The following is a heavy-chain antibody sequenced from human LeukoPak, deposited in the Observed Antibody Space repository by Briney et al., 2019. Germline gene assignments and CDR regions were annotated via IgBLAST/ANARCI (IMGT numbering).Heavy chain of an antibody. CDR3: ARDAGGDYFDY. Sequence: SVKVSCKASGGTFTSYAISWVRQAPGQGLEWMGGIIPIFGTANYAQKFQGRVTITADESTSTVYMELSSLRSEDTAVYYCARDAGGDYFDYWGQGTLVTVSS. J-gene: IGHJ4*02. CDR1: GGTFTSYA. CDR2: IIPIFGTA. V-gene: IGHV1-69*13. D-gene: IGHD3-10*01.